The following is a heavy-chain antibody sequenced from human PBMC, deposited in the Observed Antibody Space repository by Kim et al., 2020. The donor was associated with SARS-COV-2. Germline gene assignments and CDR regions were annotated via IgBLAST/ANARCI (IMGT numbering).Heavy chain of an antibody. CDR2: ST. Sequence: STYYADSVKGRFTISRDNSKNTLYLQMNSLRAEDTAVYYCAKDRMIFDYWGQGTLVTVSS. J-gene: IGHJ4*02. D-gene: IGHD3-16*01. CDR3: AKDRMIFDY. V-gene: IGHV3-23*01.